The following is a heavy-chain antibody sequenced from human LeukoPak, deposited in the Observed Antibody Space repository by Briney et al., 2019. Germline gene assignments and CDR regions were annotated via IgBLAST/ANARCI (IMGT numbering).Heavy chain of an antibody. CDR3: ASQWFGEDY. V-gene: IGHV4-34*01. Sequence: SETLSLTCTVSGGSISSHYWSWIRQPPGKGLEWIGEINHSGSTNYNPSLKSRVTISVDTSKNQFSLKLSSVTAADTAVYYCASQWFGEDYWGQGTLVTVSS. D-gene: IGHD3-10*01. CDR1: GGSISSHY. J-gene: IGHJ4*02. CDR2: INHSGST.